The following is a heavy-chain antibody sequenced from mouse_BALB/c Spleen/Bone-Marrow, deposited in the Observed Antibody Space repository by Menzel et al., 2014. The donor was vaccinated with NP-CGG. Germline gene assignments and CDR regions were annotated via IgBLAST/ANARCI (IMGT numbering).Heavy chain of an antibody. CDR1: GYTFTSYW. J-gene: IGHJ2*01. CDR2: INPSNGRT. D-gene: IGHD2-14*01. CDR3: GGTGFDY. Sequence: QVQLQQPGAELVKPGASVKLSCKASGYTFTSYWMHWVKQRPGQGLEWMGEINPSNGRTNYNEKFKSKATLTVDKSSSTAYMQLSSLTSEDSAVYYCGGTGFDYWGQGTTLTVSS. V-gene: IGHV1S81*02.